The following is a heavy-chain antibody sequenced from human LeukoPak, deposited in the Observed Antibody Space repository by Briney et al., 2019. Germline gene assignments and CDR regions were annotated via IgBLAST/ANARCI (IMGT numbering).Heavy chain of an antibody. V-gene: IGHV4-4*07. D-gene: IGHD3-22*01. CDR2: IYTSGST. CDR1: GGSISIYY. Sequence: PSETLSLTCTVSGGSISIYYWSWIRQPAGKGLEWIGRIYTSGSTNYNPSLKSRVTMSVDTSKNQFSLNLISVTAADTAVYYCARDLTDYYELDYWGQGTLVTVSS. CDR3: ARDLTDYYELDY. J-gene: IGHJ4*02.